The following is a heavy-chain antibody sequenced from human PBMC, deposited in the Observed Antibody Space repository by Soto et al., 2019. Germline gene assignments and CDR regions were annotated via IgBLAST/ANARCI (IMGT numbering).Heavy chain of an antibody. D-gene: IGHD1-1*01. J-gene: IGHJ4*02. CDR2: ISGGGLST. V-gene: IGHV3-23*01. Sequence: GGSLRLSCAASGFTFNTYAMSWVRQAPGRGLEWVSAISGGGLSTYYADSVRGRFTISRDDSKNTLFLLMNSLTAEDTALYYCAKDSTWNPYYFDSWGQGTLVTVSS. CDR3: AKDSTWNPYYFDS. CDR1: GFTFNTYA.